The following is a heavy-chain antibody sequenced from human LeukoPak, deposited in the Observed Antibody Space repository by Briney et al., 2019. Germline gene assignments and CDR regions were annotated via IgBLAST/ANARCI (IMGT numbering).Heavy chain of an antibody. J-gene: IGHJ3*02. V-gene: IGHV4-59*01. Sequence: SETLSLTCTVSGGSISSYYWSWIRQPPGKGLEWIGYIYYSGSTNYNPSLKSRVTISVDTSKNQFSLKLSSVTAADTAVYYCASGGRLIAAALSIRGQGTMVTVSS. D-gene: IGHD6-13*01. CDR3: ASGGRLIAAALSI. CDR2: IYYSGST. CDR1: GGSISSYY.